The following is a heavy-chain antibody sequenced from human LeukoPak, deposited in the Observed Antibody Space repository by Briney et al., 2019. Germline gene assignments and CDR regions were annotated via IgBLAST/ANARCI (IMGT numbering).Heavy chain of an antibody. J-gene: IGHJ4*02. CDR3: ARVGFGNTPHPIDY. CDR1: GGSISSYY. D-gene: IGHD4-23*01. CDR2: IYYTGST. Sequence: PSETLSLTCTVSGGSISSYYWSWIRQPPGKGLEWIGYIYYTGSTNYNPSLKSRVTISVDTSKNQFSLELSSVTAADTAVYYCARVGFGNTPHPIDYWGQGTLVTVSP. V-gene: IGHV4-59*01.